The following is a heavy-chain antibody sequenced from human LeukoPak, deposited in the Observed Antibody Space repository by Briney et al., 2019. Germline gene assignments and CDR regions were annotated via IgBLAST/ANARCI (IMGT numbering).Heavy chain of an antibody. CDR1: GLTFRSHA. J-gene: IGHJ6*03. CDR3: AKMYCSSTSCYTYYYYFYMDV. D-gene: IGHD2-2*02. CDR2: ITGSGKDT. Sequence: GGSLRLSCVGSGLTFRSHAMSWVRQAPGRGLEWVSGITGSGKDTYYADSVKGRFTVSRDNSKNTLYLQMNSLRAEDTAIYYCAKMYCSSTSCYTYYYYFYMDVWGKGTTVTVSS. V-gene: IGHV3-23*01.